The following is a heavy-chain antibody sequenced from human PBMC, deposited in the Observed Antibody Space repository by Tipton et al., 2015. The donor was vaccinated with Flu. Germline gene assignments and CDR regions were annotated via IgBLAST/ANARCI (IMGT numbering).Heavy chain of an antibody. D-gene: IGHD3-3*01. V-gene: IGHV3-21*01. Sequence: SLRLSCAASGFTFSSYSMNWVRQAPGKGLEWVSSISSSSSYIYYADSVKGRFTISRDNAKNSLYLQMNSLRAEDTAVYYWARDRTTYYDCWIVFGWDGMDVWGQGTTATVSS. CDR1: GFTFSSYS. CDR3: ARDRTTYYDCWIVFGWDGMDV. CDR2: ISSSSSYI. J-gene: IGHJ6*02.